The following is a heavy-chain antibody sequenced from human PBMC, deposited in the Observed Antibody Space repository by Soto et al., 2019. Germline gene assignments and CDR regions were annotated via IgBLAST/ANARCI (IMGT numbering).Heavy chain of an antibody. CDR2: INSDGSST. V-gene: IGHV3-74*01. J-gene: IGHJ4*02. CDR1: GFTFSSYW. CDR3: ARDGILLWTLNYFDY. Sequence: EVQLVESGGGLVQPGGSLRLSCAASGFTFSSYWMHWVRQAPGKGLVWVSRINSDGSSTSYADSVKGRFTISRDNAKNTLYLQMNSLRAEDTAVYYCARDGILLWTLNYFDYWGQGTLVTVSS. D-gene: IGHD5-18*01.